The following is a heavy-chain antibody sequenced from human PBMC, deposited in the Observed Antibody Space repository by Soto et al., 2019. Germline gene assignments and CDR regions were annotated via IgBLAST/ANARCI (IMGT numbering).Heavy chain of an antibody. V-gene: IGHV4-34*01. CDR1: GGSFSGYY. D-gene: IGHD4-4*01. CDR2: INHSGST. Sequence: SETLSLTCAVYGGSFSGYYWSWIRQPPGKGLEWIGEINHSGSTNYNPSLKSRVTISVDTSKNQFSLMLSSVTAADTAVYYRARVSGRLHGSLHYYYYMDVWGKGTTVTVSS. CDR3: ARVSGRLHGSLHYYYYMDV. J-gene: IGHJ6*03.